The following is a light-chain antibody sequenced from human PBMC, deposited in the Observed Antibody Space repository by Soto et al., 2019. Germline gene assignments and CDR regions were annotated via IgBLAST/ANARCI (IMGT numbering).Light chain of an antibody. Sequence: EIVLTQSPGTLSLSPGERATLSCRASQSVSSYLAWYQQKPGQAPRLLIYDASNRATGVSARFSGSGSGTDFTLTISSLEPEDFPVYYCQQRSIWYTLGQGTKLEIK. CDR3: QQRSIWYT. CDR2: DAS. V-gene: IGKV3-11*01. CDR1: QSVSSY. J-gene: IGKJ2*01.